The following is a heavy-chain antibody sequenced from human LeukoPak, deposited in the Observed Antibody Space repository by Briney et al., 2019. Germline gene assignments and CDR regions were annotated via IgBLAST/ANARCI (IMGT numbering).Heavy chain of an antibody. Sequence: GGSLRLSCAAFGFTFSSYSMNWVRQAPGKGLEGVSSISISSSYIYYADSVKGRFTISRDNAENSLFLQMNSLRAEDMAVYYCAREVGVVGATCDYWGQGTLVTVSS. V-gene: IGHV3-21*01. CDR3: AREVGVVGATCDY. CDR1: GFTFSSYS. CDR2: ISISSSYI. D-gene: IGHD1-26*01. J-gene: IGHJ4*02.